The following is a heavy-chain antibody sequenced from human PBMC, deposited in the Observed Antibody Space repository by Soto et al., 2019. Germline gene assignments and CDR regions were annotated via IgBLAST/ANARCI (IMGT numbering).Heavy chain of an antibody. J-gene: IGHJ3*01. CDR1: GFTFSSSG. CDR3: ATHGGFDF. V-gene: IGHV3-23*01. Sequence: EGQLLQSGGGLVQPGESLRLSCAASGFTFSSSGMSWVRQAPGKGLEWVSSISIRGDYRYYADSVKGRFTISRDNSKNTLYLQMSSLTAEDTALYYCATHGGFDFWVQGTMVAVSS. CDR2: ISIRGDYR. D-gene: IGHD4-17*01.